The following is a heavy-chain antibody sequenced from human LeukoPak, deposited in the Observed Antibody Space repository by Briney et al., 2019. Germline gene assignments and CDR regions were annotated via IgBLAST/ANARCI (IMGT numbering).Heavy chain of an antibody. V-gene: IGHV1-2*02. J-gene: IGHJ1*01. CDR1: GYTFTVYY. CDR2: INPNSGGT. Sequence: GASVKVSCTASGYTFTVYYIHWVRQAPGQGLEWMGCINPNSGGTNYAQKFQGRVTMTRDTSISTAYMELSRLRSDDTAVYYCARGNSAEYFQHWGQGTLVTVSS. CDR3: ARGNSAEYFQH.